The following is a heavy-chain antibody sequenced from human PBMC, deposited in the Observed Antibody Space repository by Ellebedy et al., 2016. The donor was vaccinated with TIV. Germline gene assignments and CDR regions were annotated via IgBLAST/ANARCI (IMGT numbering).Heavy chain of an antibody. D-gene: IGHD6-13*01. CDR3: ANLGGVAAAGTNGIAFDI. CDR2: IKQDGSEK. CDR1: GFTFSSYW. Sequence: GESLKISCAASGFTFSSYWMSWVRQAPGKGLEWVANIKQDGSEKYYVDPVKGRFTISRDNAKNSLYLQMNSLRAEDTAVYYCANLGGVAAAGTNGIAFDIWGQGTMVTVSS. V-gene: IGHV3-7*03. J-gene: IGHJ3*02.